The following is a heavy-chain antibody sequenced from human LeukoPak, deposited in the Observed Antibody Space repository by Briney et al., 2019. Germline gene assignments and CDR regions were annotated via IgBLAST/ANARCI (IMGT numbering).Heavy chain of an antibody. J-gene: IGHJ4*02. Sequence: GGSLRLSSAASEFTFSSYSMNWVRQAPGKGLEWVSYISSRSNIISYADSVKGRFTISTDNAKNSLYLQMNSLRDEDTAVYYCARDYQWSFDYWGQGTLVTVSS. CDR2: ISSRSNII. V-gene: IGHV3-48*02. CDR1: EFTFSSYS. CDR3: ARDYQWSFDY. D-gene: IGHD2-15*01.